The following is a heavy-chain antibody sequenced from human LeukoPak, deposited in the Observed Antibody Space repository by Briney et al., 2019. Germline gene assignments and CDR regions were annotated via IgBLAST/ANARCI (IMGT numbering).Heavy chain of an antibody. Sequence: GGSLRLSCAASGFTFSSYSMNWVRQAPGKGLEWDSSISSSSSYIYYADSVKGRFTISRDNAKNSLYLQMNSLRAEDTAVYYCAGLTTVTTGFDYWGQGTLVTVSS. D-gene: IGHD4-17*01. CDR2: ISSSSSYI. CDR1: GFTFSSYS. J-gene: IGHJ4*02. CDR3: AGLTTVTTGFDY. V-gene: IGHV3-21*01.